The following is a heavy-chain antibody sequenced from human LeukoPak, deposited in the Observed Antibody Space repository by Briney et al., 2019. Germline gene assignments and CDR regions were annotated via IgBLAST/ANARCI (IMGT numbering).Heavy chain of an antibody. D-gene: IGHD1-1*01. CDR2: INPNSGGT. J-gene: IGHJ3*02. V-gene: IGHV1-2*02. CDR1: EYSFTDYY. Sequence: ASVKVSCKASEYSFTDYYMHWVRQTPGQGLEWMGWINPNSGGTYYAQNFQGRVTMTRDRSISTAYTAYMELSRLRSDDTAVYFCTLEEDDVFDIWGQGTMVTVSS. CDR3: TLEEDDVFDI.